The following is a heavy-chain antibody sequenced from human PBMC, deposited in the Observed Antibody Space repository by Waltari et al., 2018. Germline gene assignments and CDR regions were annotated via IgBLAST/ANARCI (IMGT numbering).Heavy chain of an antibody. J-gene: IGHJ6*02. CDR1: GFPFSSSE. CDR2: ISSSGSTI. CDR3: ARVTSYYGMDV. Sequence: EVQLVESGGGLVQPGGPLRLSCAASGFPFSSSELNWVRQAPGKGLEWVSYISSSGSTIYYADSVKGRFTISRDNAKNSLYLQMNSLRAEDTAVYYCARVTSYYGMDVWGQGTTVTVSS. V-gene: IGHV3-48*03.